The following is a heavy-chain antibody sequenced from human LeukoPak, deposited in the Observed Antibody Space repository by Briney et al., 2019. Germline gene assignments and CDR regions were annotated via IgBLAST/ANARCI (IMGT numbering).Heavy chain of an antibody. CDR1: GYSFTSYW. CDR3: ARLIAAAGTAYFDY. D-gene: IGHD6-13*01. J-gene: IGHJ4*02. V-gene: IGHV5-51*07. CDR2: IYPGDSDT. Sequence: KAGESLKISCKGSGYSFTSYWIGWVHQMPGKGLEWMGIIYPGDSDTRYSPSFQGQVTISADKSISTAYLQWSSLKASDTATYYCARLIAAAGTAYFDYWGQGTLVTVSS.